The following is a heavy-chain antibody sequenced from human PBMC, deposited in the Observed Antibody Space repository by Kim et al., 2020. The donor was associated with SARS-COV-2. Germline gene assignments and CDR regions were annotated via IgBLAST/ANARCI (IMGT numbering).Heavy chain of an antibody. V-gene: IGHV3-15*01. J-gene: IGHJ4*02. Sequence: DYAAPVKGRFTISREDSKNTLYLQMNSLKTEDTAVYYCTTITMTAVHPDGWGQGTLVTVSS. D-gene: IGHD3-22*01. CDR3: TTITMTAVHPDG.